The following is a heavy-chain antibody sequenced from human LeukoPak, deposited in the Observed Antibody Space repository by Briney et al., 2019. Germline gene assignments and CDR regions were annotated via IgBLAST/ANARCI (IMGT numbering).Heavy chain of an antibody. J-gene: IGHJ4*02. Sequence: GGPLRLPCAASGFTVSGNYMSWVRQAPGKGLEWVSAISDSGGGTYYPDSVKGRFTISRDNSKNTLYLQMNSLRAEDTAVYYCAKAQVSRGYRNSFDQWGQGTLVTVSS. D-gene: IGHD5-24*01. CDR3: AKAQVSRGYRNSFDQ. CDR1: GFTVSGNY. V-gene: IGHV3-23*01. CDR2: ISDSGGGT.